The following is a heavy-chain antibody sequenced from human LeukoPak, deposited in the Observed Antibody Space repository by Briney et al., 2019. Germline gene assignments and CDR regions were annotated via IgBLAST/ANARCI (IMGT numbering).Heavy chain of an antibody. V-gene: IGHV3-7*02. CDR1: GFTFSTYW. CDR2: IKQDGSEK. CDR3: VRARTTLPNLFDY. Sequence: GGSLRLSCAASGFTFSTYWMNWVRQAPGKGPEWVANIKQDGSEKYYVDSVKGRFTISRDNAKNTLYLQMNSLRADDTAVYYCVRARTTLPNLFDYWGQGTLVTVSS. D-gene: IGHD4-17*01. J-gene: IGHJ4*02.